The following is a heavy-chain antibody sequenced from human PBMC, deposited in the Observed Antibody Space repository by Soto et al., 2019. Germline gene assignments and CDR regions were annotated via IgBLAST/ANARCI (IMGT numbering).Heavy chain of an antibody. D-gene: IGHD3-10*01. V-gene: IGHV3-7*05. J-gene: IGHJ6*02. CDR3: ARDHITMVRGVIIPYYYYGMDV. CDR1: GFTFSSYW. CDR2: IKQDGSEK. Sequence: SLRLSCAASGFTFSSYWMSWVRQAPGKGLEWVANIKQDGSEKYYVDSVKGRFTISRDNAKNSLYLQMNSLRAEDTAVYCCARDHITMVRGVIIPYYYYGMDVWGQGTTVTVSS.